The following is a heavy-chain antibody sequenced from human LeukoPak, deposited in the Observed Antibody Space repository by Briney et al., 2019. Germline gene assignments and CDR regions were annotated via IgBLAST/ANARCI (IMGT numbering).Heavy chain of an antibody. V-gene: IGHV3-23*01. CDR2: ISGSGVGT. Sequence: GGSLRLSCAASGFTFSRNAMSWVRQAPGKGLEWVSAISGSGVGTYYADSVKGRFTISRDNSKKTLFLHMNSLRAEDTAVYYCAKDVRFDYGDYVDYWGQGTLVTVSS. J-gene: IGHJ4*02. CDR3: AKDVRFDYGDYVDY. CDR1: GFTFSRNA. D-gene: IGHD4-17*01.